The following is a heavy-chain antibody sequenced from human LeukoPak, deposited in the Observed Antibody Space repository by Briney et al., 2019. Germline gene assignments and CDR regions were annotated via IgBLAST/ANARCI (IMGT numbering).Heavy chain of an antibody. J-gene: IGHJ5*02. CDR1: GFTFSSFS. D-gene: IGHD6-19*01. V-gene: IGHV3-23*01. Sequence: GSLRLSCAASGFTFSSFSMSWVRQAPGKGLEWVSVISGRGGSTLYADSVKGRFTISRDNSKNTLYLQMDTLRADDTAVYYCAKGSSDGVYSWFDPWGQGTLVTVSS. CDR3: AKGSSDGVYSWFDP. CDR2: ISGRGGST.